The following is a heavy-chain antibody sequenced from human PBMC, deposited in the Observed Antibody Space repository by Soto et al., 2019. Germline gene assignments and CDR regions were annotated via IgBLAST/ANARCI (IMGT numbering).Heavy chain of an antibody. J-gene: IGHJ5*02. Sequence: SETLSLTCTVSGGSISSSSYYWGWIRQPPGKGLEWIGSIYYSGSTYYNPSLKSRVTISVDTSKNQFSLKLISVTAADTAVYYCARGSGIAAYHWFDPWGQGTLVTVSS. CDR1: GGSISSSSYY. D-gene: IGHD6-13*01. V-gene: IGHV4-39*01. CDR3: ARGSGIAAYHWFDP. CDR2: IYYSGST.